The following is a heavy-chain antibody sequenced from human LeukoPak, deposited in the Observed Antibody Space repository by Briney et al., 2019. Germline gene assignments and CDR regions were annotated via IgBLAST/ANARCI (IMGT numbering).Heavy chain of an antibody. V-gene: IGHV4-59*08. CDR3: ARNADYQYYMDV. J-gene: IGHJ6*03. CDR2: IYYSGST. CDR1: GYSISSYY. Sequence: SETLSLTYTVSGYSISSYYWSWIRQPPGKGLEWIGYIYYSGSTNYNPSLKSRVTISVDTSKNQFSLKLSSVTAADTAVYYCARNADYQYYMDVWGKGTTVTVSS.